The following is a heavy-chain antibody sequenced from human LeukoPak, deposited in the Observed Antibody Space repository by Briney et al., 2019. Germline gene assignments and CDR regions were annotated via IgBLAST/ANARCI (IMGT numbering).Heavy chain of an antibody. CDR2: IYTSGST. Sequence: SETLSLTCTVSGGSISSGSYYWSWIRQPAGKGLGWIGRIYTSGSTNYNPSLKSRVTISVDTSKNQFSLKLSSVTAADTAVYYCASLIAAAGLGFDPWGQGTLVTVSS. CDR1: GGSISSGSYY. D-gene: IGHD6-13*01. J-gene: IGHJ5*02. CDR3: ASLIAAAGLGFDP. V-gene: IGHV4-61*02.